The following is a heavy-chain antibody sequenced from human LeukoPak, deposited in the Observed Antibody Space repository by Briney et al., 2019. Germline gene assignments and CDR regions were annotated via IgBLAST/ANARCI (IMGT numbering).Heavy chain of an antibody. CDR3: ARDQRRYSSSWYGDCGY. CDR1: GYTFTSYV. D-gene: IGHD6-13*01. CDR2: ISAYNGNT. J-gene: IGHJ4*02. V-gene: IGHV1-18*01. Sequence: ASVKVSCKASGYTFTSYVISWVRQAPGQGLEWMGWISAYNGNTNYAQKLQVRVTMTTGTSTSTAYMELGSLRSADTAVYYCARDQRRYSSSWYGDCGYWGQGTLVTVSS.